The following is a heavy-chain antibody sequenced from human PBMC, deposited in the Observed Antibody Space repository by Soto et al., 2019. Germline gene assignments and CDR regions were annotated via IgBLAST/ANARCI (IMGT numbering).Heavy chain of an antibody. J-gene: IGHJ5*02. V-gene: IGHV4-34*01. D-gene: IGHD3-10*01. CDR3: ARGRRGITMVRGPPRNWFDP. CDR1: GGSFSGYY. CDR2: INHSGST. Sequence: QVQLQQWGAGLLKPSETLSLTCAVYGGSFSGYYWSWIRQPPGKGLEWIGEINHSGSTNYNPSLKSRVTISVDTSKNQFSLKLSSVTAADTAVYCCARGRRGITMVRGPPRNWFDPWGQGTLVTVSS.